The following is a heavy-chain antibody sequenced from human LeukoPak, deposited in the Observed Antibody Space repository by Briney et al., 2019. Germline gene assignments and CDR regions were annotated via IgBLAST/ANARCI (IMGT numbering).Heavy chain of an antibody. D-gene: IGHD6-19*01. Sequence: GESLTLSCAASGFTFSSYAMRWVRQAAGRGLEWVSSISGSGGSTYYADSVKGRFTISRDNSKNMLYLQMNSLRAEDTAVYYCAKGGSGGRRVRWCFIDYWGQGTLVTVSS. V-gene: IGHV3-23*01. CDR3: AKGGSGGRRVRWCFIDY. CDR2: ISGSGGST. J-gene: IGHJ4*02. CDR1: GFTFSSYA.